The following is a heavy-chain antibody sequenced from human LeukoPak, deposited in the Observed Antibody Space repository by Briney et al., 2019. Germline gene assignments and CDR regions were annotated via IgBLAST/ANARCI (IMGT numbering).Heavy chain of an antibody. J-gene: IGHJ5*02. Sequence: SETLSLTRTVSGYSISSGYYWGWVRQPPGKGLEWIGSIYHSGSTYYNPSLKSRVTISVDTSKNQFSLKLSSVTAADTAVYYCARVPWLVPVGWFDPWGQGTLVTVSS. CDR3: ARVPWLVPVGWFDP. D-gene: IGHD6-19*01. CDR1: GYSISSGYY. CDR2: IYHSGST. V-gene: IGHV4-38-2*02.